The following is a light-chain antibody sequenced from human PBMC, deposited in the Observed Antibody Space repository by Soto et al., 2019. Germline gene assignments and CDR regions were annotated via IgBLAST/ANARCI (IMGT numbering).Light chain of an antibody. CDR2: DVN. J-gene: IGLJ1*01. CDR3: SSYTTSNTRQIV. V-gene: IGLV2-14*01. Sequence: QSVLTQPASVSGSPGQSITISCTGTSSDVGGYNYVSWYQQHPGKAPKLMIYDVNFRPAGVSNRFSGSKSGNTASLSISGLQPEDEADYYCSSYTTSNTRQIVFGTGTKLTVL. CDR1: SSDVGGYNY.